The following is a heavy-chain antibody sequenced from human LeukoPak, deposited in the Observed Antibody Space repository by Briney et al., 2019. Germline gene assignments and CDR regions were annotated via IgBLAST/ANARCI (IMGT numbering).Heavy chain of an antibody. Sequence: GGSLRLSCAASGFTFSSYSMNWVRQAPGKGLEWVSSISSSSSYIYYADSVKGRFTISRDNAKNSLYLQMNSLRAEDTAVYYCARGLRIAAAGSSWGQGTLVTVSS. CDR3: ARGLRIAAAGSS. CDR2: ISSSSSYI. J-gene: IGHJ5*02. CDR1: GFTFSSYS. V-gene: IGHV3-21*01. D-gene: IGHD6-13*01.